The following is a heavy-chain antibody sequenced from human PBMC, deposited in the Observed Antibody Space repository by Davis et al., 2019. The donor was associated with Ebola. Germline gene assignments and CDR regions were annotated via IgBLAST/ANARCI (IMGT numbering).Heavy chain of an antibody. CDR2: IKSKTDGGTT. V-gene: IGHV3-15*01. CDR1: GFTFSSYG. D-gene: IGHD2-21*01. CDR3: TTAPAYCGGDCSPI. J-gene: IGHJ3*02. Sequence: GESLKISCAASGFTFSSYGMHWVRQAPGKGLEWVGRIKSKTDGGTTDYAAPVKGRFTISRDDSKNTLYLQMNSLKTEDTAVYYCTTAPAYCGGDCSPIWGQGTMVTVSS.